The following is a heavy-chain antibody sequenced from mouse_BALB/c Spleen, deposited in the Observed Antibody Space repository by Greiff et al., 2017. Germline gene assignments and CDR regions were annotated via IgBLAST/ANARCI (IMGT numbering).Heavy chain of an antibody. Sequence: VHVKQSGAELVKPGASVKLSCTASGFNIKDTYMHWVKQRPEQGLEWIGRIDPANGNTKYDPKFQGKATITADTSSNTAYLQLSSLTSEDTAVYYCAPGITNYFDYWGQGTTLTVSS. CDR3: APGITNYFDY. V-gene: IGHV14-3*02. CDR2: IDPANGNT. CDR1: GFNIKDTY. D-gene: IGHD2-4*01. J-gene: IGHJ2*01.